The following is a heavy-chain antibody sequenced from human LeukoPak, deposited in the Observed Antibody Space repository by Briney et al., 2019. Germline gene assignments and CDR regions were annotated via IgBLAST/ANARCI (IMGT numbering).Heavy chain of an antibody. CDR3: ARASAVAGTRDY. D-gene: IGHD6-19*01. J-gene: IGHJ4*02. Sequence: GGSLRLSCAAFGFTFSSYWMSWVRQAPGKGLEWVANIKQDGSEKYYVDSVKGRFTISRDNAKNSLYLQMNSLRAEDTAVYYCARASAVAGTRDYWGQGTLVTVSS. CDR1: GFTFSSYW. CDR2: IKQDGSEK. V-gene: IGHV3-7*01.